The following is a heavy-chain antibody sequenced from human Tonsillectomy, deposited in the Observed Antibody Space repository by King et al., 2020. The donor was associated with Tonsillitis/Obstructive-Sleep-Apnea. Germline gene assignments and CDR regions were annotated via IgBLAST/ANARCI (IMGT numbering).Heavy chain of an antibody. D-gene: IGHD3-9*01. Sequence: VQLQQWGAGLLKPSETLSLICAVYGGSFSGYYWSWIRQPPGKGLEWIGEINHSGSTNYNPSLKSRVTIPLDTSKNQFSLKLTSVTAADTAVYYCARSGYPVDFDYWGQGALVTVSS. CDR2: INHSGST. CDR1: GGSFSGYY. V-gene: IGHV4-34*01. J-gene: IGHJ4*02. CDR3: ARSGYPVDFDY.